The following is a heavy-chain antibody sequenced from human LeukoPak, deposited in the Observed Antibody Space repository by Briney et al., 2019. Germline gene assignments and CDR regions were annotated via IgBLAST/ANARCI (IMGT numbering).Heavy chain of an antibody. CDR1: GGSFSGYY. CDR2: INHSGST. J-gene: IGHJ4*02. V-gene: IGHV4-34*01. D-gene: IGHD4-17*01. CDR3: ARGRNDYGVQREVY. Sequence: SETLSLTCAVYGGSFSGYYWSWIRQPPGKGLEWIGEINHSGSTNYNPSLKSRVTISVDTSKNQFSLKLSSVTAADTAVYYCARGRNDYGVQREVYWGQGTLVTVSS.